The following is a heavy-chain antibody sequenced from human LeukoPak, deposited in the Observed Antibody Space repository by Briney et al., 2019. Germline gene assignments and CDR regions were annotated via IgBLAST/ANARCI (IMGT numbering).Heavy chain of an antibody. CDR3: ARSSGATPAEYFQR. CDR2: IYTSGST. J-gene: IGHJ1*01. V-gene: IGHV4-61*02. Sequence: SETLSLTCTVSGGSISSGSYYWSWIRQPAGKGLEWIGRIYTSGSTNYNPSLKSRVTISVDTSKNQFSLKLSSVTAADTAVYYCARSSGATPAEYFQRWGQGTLVTVSS. CDR1: GGSISSGSYY. D-gene: IGHD1-14*01.